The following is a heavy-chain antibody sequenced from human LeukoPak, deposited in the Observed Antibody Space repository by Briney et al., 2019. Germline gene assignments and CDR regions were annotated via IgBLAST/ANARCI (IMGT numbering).Heavy chain of an antibody. CDR3: ARQWFGDWGCYFDY. V-gene: IGHV3-48*01. D-gene: IGHD3-10*01. CDR2: IDTSSSTI. J-gene: IGHJ4*02. CDR1: GFTFSNYN. Sequence: PGGSLRLSCAASGFTFSNYNMNWVRQAPGKGLEWVSDIDTSSSTIYYADSVKGRFTISRDNAKNSLYLQMNSLRAEDTAIYYCARQWFGDWGCYFDYWGQGTLVTVSS.